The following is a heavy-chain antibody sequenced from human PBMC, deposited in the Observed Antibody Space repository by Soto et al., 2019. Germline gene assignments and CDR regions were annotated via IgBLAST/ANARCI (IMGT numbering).Heavy chain of an antibody. CDR3: ARGIAAAGNWEEENWFDP. J-gene: IGHJ5*02. V-gene: IGHV4-59*01. Sequence: PSETLSLTCTVSGGSISSYYWSWIRLPSGKGLEYIGYIYYSDSTNYNPSLESRVSISVDTSKNQFSLKLSSVTAADTAVYYCARGIAAAGNWEEENWFDPWGQGTLVTVSS. D-gene: IGHD6-13*01. CDR2: IYYSDST. CDR1: GGSISSYY.